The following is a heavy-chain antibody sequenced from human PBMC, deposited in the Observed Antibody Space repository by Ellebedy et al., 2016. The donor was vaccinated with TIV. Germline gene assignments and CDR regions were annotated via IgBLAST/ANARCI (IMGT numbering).Heavy chain of an antibody. J-gene: IGHJ6*03. CDR1: GYTFTSYG. V-gene: IGHV1-18*01. D-gene: IGHD2-2*01. CDR3: ATSGPGGCSSTSCRLGEIYYYYMDV. CDR2: ISAYNGNT. Sequence: ASVKVSXXASGYTFTSYGISWVRQAPGQGLEWMGWISAYNGNTNYAQKLQGRVTMTTDTSTSTAYMELRSLRSDDTAVYYCATSGPGGCSSTSCRLGEIYYYYMDVWGKGTTVTVSS.